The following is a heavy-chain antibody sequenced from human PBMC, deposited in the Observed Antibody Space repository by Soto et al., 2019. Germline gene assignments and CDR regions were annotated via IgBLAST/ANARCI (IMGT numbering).Heavy chain of an antibody. J-gene: IGHJ6*02. Sequence: KTGGSLRLSCAASGFTFSSYSMNWVRQAPGKGLEWVSSISSSSSYIYYADSVKGRFTISRDNANNSLYLQMNSLRAEDTAVYYCAKLPDIVATPGMDVWDQGTTVTVSS. CDR1: GFTFSSYS. D-gene: IGHD5-12*01. CDR2: ISSSSSYI. CDR3: AKLPDIVATPGMDV. V-gene: IGHV3-21*01.